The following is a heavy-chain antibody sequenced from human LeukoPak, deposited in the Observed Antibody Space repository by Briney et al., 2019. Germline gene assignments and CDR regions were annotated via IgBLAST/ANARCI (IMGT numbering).Heavy chain of an antibody. Sequence: GGSLRLSCAASGFTFSSYWMSWVRQAPGKGLEWVANIKQDGSEKYYVDSVKGRFTISRDNAKNSLYLQMNSLRAEDTAVYYCARDRSSSWYITAFDIWGQGTMVTVSS. V-gene: IGHV3-7*01. CDR3: ARDRSSSWYITAFDI. J-gene: IGHJ3*02. CDR1: GFTFSSYW. D-gene: IGHD6-13*01. CDR2: IKQDGSEK.